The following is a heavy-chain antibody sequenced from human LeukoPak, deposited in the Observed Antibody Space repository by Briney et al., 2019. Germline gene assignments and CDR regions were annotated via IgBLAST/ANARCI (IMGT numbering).Heavy chain of an antibody. D-gene: IGHD4-17*01. V-gene: IGHV1-69*13. CDR3: ARGYGDYLYYFDY. CDR2: IIPIFGTA. Sequence: ASVKVSCKASGGTFISYAISWVRQAPGQGLEWMGGIIPIFGTANYAQKFQGRVTITADESTSTAYMELSSLRSEDTAVYYCARGYGDYLYYFDYWGQGTLVTVSS. J-gene: IGHJ4*02. CDR1: GGTFISYA.